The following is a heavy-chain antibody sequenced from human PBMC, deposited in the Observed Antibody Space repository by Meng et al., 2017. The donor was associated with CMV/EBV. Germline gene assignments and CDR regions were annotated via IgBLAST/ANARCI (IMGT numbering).Heavy chain of an antibody. CDR2: IYSGGST. CDR1: GFTVSSNY. D-gene: IGHD6-19*01. J-gene: IGHJ4*02. Sequence: RGSLRLSCAASGFTVSSNYMSWVRQAPGKGLEWVSVIYSGGSTYYADSVKGRFTISRDNSKNTLYLQMNSLRAEDTAVYYCARVIAVAGLNPGRFDYWGQGTLVTVSS. CDR3: ARVIAVAGLNPGRFDY. V-gene: IGHV3-53*01.